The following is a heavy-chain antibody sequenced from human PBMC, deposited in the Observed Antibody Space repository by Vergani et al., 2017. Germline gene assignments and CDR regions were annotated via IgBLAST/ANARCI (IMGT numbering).Heavy chain of an antibody. V-gene: IGHV4-30-2*01. CDR3: ARRKRDQFGVVTYNWFDP. CDR2: IYHSGST. CDR1: GGSISSGGYS. J-gene: IGHJ5*02. Sequence: QVKLQESGPGLVKPSETLSLTCTVSGGSISSGGYSWSWIRQPPGKGLEWIGYIYHSGSTYYNPSLKSRVTISVDRSKNQFSLKLSSVTAADTAVYYCARRKRDQFGVVTYNWFDPWGQGTLVTVSS. D-gene: IGHD3-3*01.